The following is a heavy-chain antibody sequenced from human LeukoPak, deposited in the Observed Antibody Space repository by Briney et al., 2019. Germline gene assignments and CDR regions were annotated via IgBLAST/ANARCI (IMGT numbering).Heavy chain of an antibody. J-gene: IGHJ3*02. D-gene: IGHD1-26*01. Sequence: GGSLRLSCAASGFTFSSYAMGWVRQAPGKGLEWVSAISGSGGSTYYADSVKGRFTISRDNSKNTQYLQMNSLRAEDTAVYYCARSGRGGAFDIWGQGTMVTVSS. V-gene: IGHV3-23*01. CDR2: ISGSGGST. CDR1: GFTFSSYA. CDR3: ARSGRGGAFDI.